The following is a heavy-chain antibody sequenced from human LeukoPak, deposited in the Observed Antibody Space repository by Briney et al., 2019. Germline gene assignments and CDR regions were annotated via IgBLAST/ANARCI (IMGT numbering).Heavy chain of an antibody. V-gene: IGHV3-23*01. CDR3: ARRSKTGTYYFDY. J-gene: IGHJ4*02. CDR1: EFTFNNYA. CDR2: LSANGANT. D-gene: IGHD1-1*01. Sequence: TGGSLRLSCAASEFTFNNYAMSWVRQPPGKGQEWVSSLSANGANTYSADSVKGRFIISRDNSKNTLYLQVNSLRPEDTAVYYCARRSKTGTYYFDYWGQGTLVTVSS.